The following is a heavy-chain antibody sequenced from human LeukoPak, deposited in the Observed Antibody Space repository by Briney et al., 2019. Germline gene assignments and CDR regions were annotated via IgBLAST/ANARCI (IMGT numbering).Heavy chain of an antibody. CDR1: GFTFSSYS. Sequence: GGSLRLSCAASGFTFSSYSMNWVRQAPGKGLEWVSSISSSSSYIYYADSVKGRFTISRDNAKNSLYLQMNSLRAEDTAVYYCAKGRSFVVVTAGYYYYYGMDVWGQGTTVTVSS. CDR2: ISSSSSYI. V-gene: IGHV3-21*04. J-gene: IGHJ6*02. D-gene: IGHD2-21*02. CDR3: AKGRSFVVVTAGYYYYYGMDV.